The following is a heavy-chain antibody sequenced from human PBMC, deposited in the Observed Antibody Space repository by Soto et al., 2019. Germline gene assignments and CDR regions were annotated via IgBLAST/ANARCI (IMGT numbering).Heavy chain of an antibody. CDR3: ATEGGRALVRFYGMDV. V-gene: IGHV1-24*01. CDR2: FDPEDGET. J-gene: IGHJ6*02. D-gene: IGHD3-16*02. CDR1: GYTLTELS. Sequence: AASVKVSCKVSGYTLTELSMHWVRQAPGKGLEWMGGFDPEDGETIYAQKFQGRVTMTEDTSTDTAYMELSSLRSEDTAVYYCATEGGRALVRFYGMDVWGQGTTVTVSS.